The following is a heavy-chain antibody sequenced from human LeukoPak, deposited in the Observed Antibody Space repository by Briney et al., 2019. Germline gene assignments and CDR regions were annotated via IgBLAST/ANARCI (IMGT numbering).Heavy chain of an antibody. CDR3: ARDIYGSGSSKYYFDY. V-gene: IGHV4-34*01. Sequence: SETLSLTCAVYGGSFSGYYRSWIRQPPGKGLEWIGEINHSGSTNYNPSLKSRVTISVDTSKNQFSLKLSSVTAADTAMYYCARDIYGSGSSKYYFDYWGQGTLVTVSS. CDR1: GGSFSGYY. D-gene: IGHD3-10*01. CDR2: INHSGST. J-gene: IGHJ4*02.